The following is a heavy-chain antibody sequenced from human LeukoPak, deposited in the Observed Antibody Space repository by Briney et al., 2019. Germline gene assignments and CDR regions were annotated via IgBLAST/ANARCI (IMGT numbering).Heavy chain of an antibody. Sequence: GGSLRLSCAASGFTVSSKDMSWVRQAPGKGLEWVSAIYRDSNTYYTSSVRGRFTISRDNSKNTVSLQMDSLRAEDTRVYYCARDFRYDSSGYKRAAFDIWGQGTMVTVSS. CDR2: IYRDSNT. CDR1: GFTVSSKD. V-gene: IGHV3-66*01. CDR3: ARDFRYDSSGYKRAAFDI. J-gene: IGHJ3*02. D-gene: IGHD3-22*01.